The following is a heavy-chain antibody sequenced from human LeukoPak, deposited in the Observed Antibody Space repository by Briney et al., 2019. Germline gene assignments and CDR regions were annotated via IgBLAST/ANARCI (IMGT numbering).Heavy chain of an antibody. D-gene: IGHD3-10*01. CDR2: ISSSSDYI. J-gene: IGHJ3*02. V-gene: IGHV3-21*01. CDR1: GFTFSSYS. CDR3: ASDYYGSGSNAFDI. Sequence: PGGSLRLSCAASGFTFSSYSMNWVRQAPGKGLEWVSSISSSSDYIYYGDSVKGRFTISRDNAKNSLYLQMNSLRAEDTAVYYCASDYYGSGSNAFDIWGQGTMVTVSS.